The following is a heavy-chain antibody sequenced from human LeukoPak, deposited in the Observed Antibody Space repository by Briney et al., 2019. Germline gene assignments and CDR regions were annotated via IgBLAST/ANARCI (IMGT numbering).Heavy chain of an antibody. V-gene: IGHV1-69*13. Sequence: ASVKVSCKASGGTFSSYAISWVRQAPGQGLEWMGGIIPIFGTANYAQKFQGRVTITADESTSTAYMELSSLRSEDTAVYYCARDSPPIVVVPAAIFGYYYGMDVWGQGTTVTVSS. CDR2: IIPIFGTA. CDR3: ARDSPPIVVVPAAIFGYYYGMDV. J-gene: IGHJ6*02. CDR1: GGTFSSYA. D-gene: IGHD2-2*01.